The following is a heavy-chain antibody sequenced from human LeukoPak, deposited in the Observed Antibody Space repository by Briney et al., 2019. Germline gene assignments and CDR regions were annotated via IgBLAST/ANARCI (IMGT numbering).Heavy chain of an antibody. CDR2: IWYDRSNK. CDR3: ARDLPSIFGVVIIYGMDV. D-gene: IGHD3-3*01. V-gene: IGHV3-30*04. J-gene: IGHJ6*02. Sequence: PGGSLRLSCAASGFTFSSYAMHWVRQAPGKGLEWVAVIWYDRSNKYYADSVKGRFTISRDNSKNTLYLQMNSLRAEDTAVYYCARDLPSIFGVVIIYGMDVWGQGTTVTVSS. CDR1: GFTFSSYA.